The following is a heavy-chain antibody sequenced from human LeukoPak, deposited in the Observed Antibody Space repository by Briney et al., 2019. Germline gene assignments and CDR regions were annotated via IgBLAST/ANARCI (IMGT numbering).Heavy chain of an antibody. CDR1: GFTFDDYA. CDR2: ISSSSSYI. Sequence: GGSLRLSCAASGFTFDDYAMNWVRQAPGKGLEWVSSISSSSSYIYYADSVKGRFTISRDNAKNSLYLQMNSLRAEDTAVYYCARDRSVDYWGQGTLVTVSS. J-gene: IGHJ4*02. V-gene: IGHV3-21*01. CDR3: ARDRSVDY.